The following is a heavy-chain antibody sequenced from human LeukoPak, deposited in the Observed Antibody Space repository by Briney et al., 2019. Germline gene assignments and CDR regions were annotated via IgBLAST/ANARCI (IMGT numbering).Heavy chain of an antibody. V-gene: IGHV3-23*01. J-gene: IGHJ5*02. D-gene: IGHD6-13*01. CDR1: GFTFSSYA. Sequence: GGSLRLSCAASGFTFSSYAMSWVRQAPGKGLEWVSSISGSSTYYADSVKGRFTISKDTSKNTLYLQMNSLRAEDTAVYYCAKDSSSWYGDWFDPWGQGTLVTVSS. CDR2: ISGSST. CDR3: AKDSSSWYGDWFDP.